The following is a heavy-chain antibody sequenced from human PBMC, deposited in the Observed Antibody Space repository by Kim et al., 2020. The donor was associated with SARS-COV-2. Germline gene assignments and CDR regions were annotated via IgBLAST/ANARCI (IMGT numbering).Heavy chain of an antibody. V-gene: IGHV4-31*02. J-gene: IGHJ3*02. Sequence: SLKSRVTISVDTSKNPFSLKLSSVTAADTAVYYCARGGGYGSGSHDAFDIWGQGTMVTVSS. CDR3: ARGGGYGSGSHDAFDI. D-gene: IGHD3-10*01.